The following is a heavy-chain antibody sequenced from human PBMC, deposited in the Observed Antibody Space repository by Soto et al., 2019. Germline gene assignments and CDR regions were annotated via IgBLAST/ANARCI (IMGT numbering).Heavy chain of an antibody. CDR1: GGSFSGYY. D-gene: IGHD6-6*01. CDR3: AREIEYSSSADYYYYGMDV. J-gene: IGHJ6*02. V-gene: IGHV4-34*01. CDR2: INHSGST. Sequence: SETLSLTCAVYGGSFSGYYWSWIRQPPGKGLEWIGEINHSGSTNYNPSLKSRVTISVDTSKNQFSLKLSSVTAADTAVYYCAREIEYSSSADYYYYGMDVWGQGTTVTVSS.